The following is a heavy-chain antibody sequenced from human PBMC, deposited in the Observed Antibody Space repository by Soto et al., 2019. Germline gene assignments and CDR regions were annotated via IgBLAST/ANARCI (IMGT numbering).Heavy chain of an antibody. Sequence: QVPLVQSGAEVKKPGASVKVSCKASGYTFTSYGISWVRQAPGQGLEWMGWISAYNGNTNYAQKLQGRVTMTTETSTSTAYMELRSLRSDDTAVYYCARDHPEVTAIRGDAFDIWGQGTMVTVSS. CDR1: GYTFTSYG. CDR2: ISAYNGNT. CDR3: ARDHPEVTAIRGDAFDI. V-gene: IGHV1-18*01. J-gene: IGHJ3*02. D-gene: IGHD2-21*02.